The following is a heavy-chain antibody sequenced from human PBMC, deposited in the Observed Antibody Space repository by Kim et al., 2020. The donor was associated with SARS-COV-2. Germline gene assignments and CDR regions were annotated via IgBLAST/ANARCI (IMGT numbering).Heavy chain of an antibody. CDR1: GFTFSSYA. CDR3: AKDSLELLNVAEYFQH. V-gene: IGHV3-23*01. D-gene: IGHD2-15*01. J-gene: IGHJ1*01. CDR2: ISGSGGST. Sequence: GGSLRLSCAASGFTFSSYAMSWVRQAPGKGLEWVSAISGSGGSTYYADSVKGRFTISRDNSKNTLYLQMNSLRAEDTAVYYCAKDSLELLNVAEYFQHWGQGTLVTVSS.